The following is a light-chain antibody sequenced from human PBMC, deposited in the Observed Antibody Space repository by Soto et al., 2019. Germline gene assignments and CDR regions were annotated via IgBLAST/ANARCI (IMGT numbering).Light chain of an antibody. CDR1: SSNIGAGYD. CDR2: ANT. J-gene: IGLJ1*01. CDR3: QSYDSSGTLRV. V-gene: IGLV1-40*01. Sequence: QSVLTQPHSVSGAPGQRVTISCTGSSSNIGAGYDVHWYQQLPGTAPKLLIHANTNRPSGVPDRISGSKSGTSASLAITGLQADDEAYYYCQSYDSSGTLRVFVTGTTLTVL.